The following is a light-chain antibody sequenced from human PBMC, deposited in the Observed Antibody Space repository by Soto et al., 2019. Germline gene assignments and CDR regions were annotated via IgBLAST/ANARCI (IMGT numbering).Light chain of an antibody. CDR3: QQYYSTPLT. CDR1: QSVLYSSNNKNY. CDR2: WAS. V-gene: IGKV4-1*01. J-gene: IGKJ3*01. Sequence: DIVMTQSPDSLAVSLGERATINCKSSQSVLYSSNNKNYLAWYQQKPGQPPKLLIYWASTRESGVPDRFSGSRFGTDFTLTISSLQAEDVAVYYCQQYYSTPLTFGPGTKVDIK.